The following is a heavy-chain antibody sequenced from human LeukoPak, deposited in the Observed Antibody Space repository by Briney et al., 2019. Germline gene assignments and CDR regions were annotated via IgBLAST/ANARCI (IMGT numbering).Heavy chain of an antibody. V-gene: IGHV1-2*02. CDR3: ARGLHSSSWYNY. D-gene: IGHD6-13*01. J-gene: IGHJ4*02. CDR2: ISPNSGGT. Sequence: ASVKVSCKASGYTFTGYYMHWVRQAPGQGLEWMGWISPNSGGTNYAQKFQGRVTMPRDTSISTAYMELSRLRSDDTAVYYCARGLHSSSWYNYWGQGTLVTVSS. CDR1: GYTFTGYY.